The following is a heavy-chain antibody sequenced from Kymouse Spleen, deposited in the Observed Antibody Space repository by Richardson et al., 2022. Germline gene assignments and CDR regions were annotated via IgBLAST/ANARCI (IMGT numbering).Heavy chain of an antibody. V-gene: IGHV3-21*03. J-gene: IGHJ6*02. CDR1: GFTFSSYS. CDR3: ARDRDIVVVPAARKDYYGMDV. D-gene: IGHD2-2*02. CDR2: ISSSSSYI. Sequence: EVQLVESGGGLVKPGGSLRLSCAASGFTFSSYSMNWVRQAPGKGLEWVSSISSSSSYIYYADSVKGRFTISRDNAKNSLYLQMNSLRAEDTAVYYCARDRDIVVVPAARKDYYGMDVWGQGTTVTVSS.